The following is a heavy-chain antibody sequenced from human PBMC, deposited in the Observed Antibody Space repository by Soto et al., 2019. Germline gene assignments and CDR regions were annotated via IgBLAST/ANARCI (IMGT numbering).Heavy chain of an antibody. CDR3: ARDLGIQLWLTDYGMDV. D-gene: IGHD5-18*01. CDR2: ISSSSSYI. J-gene: IGHJ6*02. CDR1: GFTFSSYS. V-gene: IGHV3-21*01. Sequence: PGGSLRLSCAASGFTFSSYSMNWVRQAPGKGLEWVSSISSSSSYIYYADSVKGRFTISRDNAKNSLYLQMNSLRAEDTAVYYCARDLGIQLWLTDYGMDVWGQGATVTVSS.